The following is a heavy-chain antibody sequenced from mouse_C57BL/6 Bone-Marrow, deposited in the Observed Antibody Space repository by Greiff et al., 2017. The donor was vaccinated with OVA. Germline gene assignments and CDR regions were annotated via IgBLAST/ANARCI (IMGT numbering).Heavy chain of an antibody. J-gene: IGHJ2*01. CDR3: TRIPDSSGSWDY. CDR1: GYTFTDYE. CDR2: IDPETGGT. D-gene: IGHD3-2*02. Sequence: VQLQQSGAELVRPGASVTLSCKASGYTFTDYEMHWVKQTPVHGLEWIGAIDPETGGTAYNQKFKGKAILTADKSSSTAYMELRSLTYEDSAVYYCTRIPDSSGSWDYWGQGTTLTVSS. V-gene: IGHV1-15*01.